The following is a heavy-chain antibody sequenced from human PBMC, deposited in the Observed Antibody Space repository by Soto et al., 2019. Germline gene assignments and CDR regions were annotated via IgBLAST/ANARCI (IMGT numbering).Heavy chain of an antibody. J-gene: IGHJ6*02. Sequence: QVQLQESGPGLVKPSETLSLTCTVSGGSISSYYWNWIRQPPGKGLEWIGYIYYSGSTNYNPSLTRRVTISVDTSKNQCTLKLSSVTAADTAVYYCARDGGTYGMDVWGQGSTVTVSS. CDR2: IYYSGST. V-gene: IGHV4-59*01. CDR3: ARDGGTYGMDV. D-gene: IGHD3-16*01. CDR1: GGSISSYY.